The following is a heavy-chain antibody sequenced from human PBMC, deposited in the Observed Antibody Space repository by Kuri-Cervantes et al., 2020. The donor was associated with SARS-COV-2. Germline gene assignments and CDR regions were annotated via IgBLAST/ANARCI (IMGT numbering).Heavy chain of an antibody. V-gene: IGHV3-23*01. CDR2: ISGSGGST. CDR1: GFTFSSYA. D-gene: IGHD2-15*01. Sequence: GGSLRLSCAASGFTFSSYAMSWVRQAPGKGLEWVSAISGSGGSTYYADSVKGRFTISRDNSKNTLYLQMNSLRAEDTAVYYCARDLTLGYCSGGSCYYYYYGMDVWGQGTTVTVSS. J-gene: IGHJ6*02. CDR3: ARDLTLGYCSGGSCYYYYYGMDV.